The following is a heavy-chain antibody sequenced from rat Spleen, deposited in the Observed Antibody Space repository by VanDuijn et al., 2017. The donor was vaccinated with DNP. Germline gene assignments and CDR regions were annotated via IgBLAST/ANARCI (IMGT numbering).Heavy chain of an antibody. D-gene: IGHD5-1*01. J-gene: IGHJ2*01. CDR1: GFIFSNHY. Sequence: EVQLVESGGGLVQPGGSVKLSCAASGFIFSNHYMAWVRQAPTKGLEWVASMSTGGGNISYRDSVKGRFTISRDNAKSTLYLQMDSLRSEETATYYCARGLGARFDYWGQGVMVTVSS. CDR3: ARGLGARFDY. V-gene: IGHV5S11*01. CDR2: MSTGGGNI.